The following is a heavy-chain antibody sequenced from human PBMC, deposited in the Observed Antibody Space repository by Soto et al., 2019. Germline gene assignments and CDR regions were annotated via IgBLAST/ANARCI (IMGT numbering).Heavy chain of an antibody. CDR2: ISSSSSYI. Sequence: AGGSLRLSCAASGFPFSSYSMNWVRQAPGKGLEWVSSISSSSSYIYYADSVKGRFTISRDNAKNSLYLQMNSLRAEDTAVYYCAIDSDRYCTNGVCYPNWFDPWGQGTLVTVSS. CDR1: GFPFSSYS. D-gene: IGHD2-8*01. CDR3: AIDSDRYCTNGVCYPNWFDP. V-gene: IGHV3-21*01. J-gene: IGHJ5*02.